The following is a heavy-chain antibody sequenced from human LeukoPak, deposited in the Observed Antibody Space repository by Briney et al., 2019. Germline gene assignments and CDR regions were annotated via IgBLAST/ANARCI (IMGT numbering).Heavy chain of an antibody. J-gene: IGHJ4*02. D-gene: IGHD3-10*01. CDR3: ARLATYYYGSGSYWENDY. Sequence: ASVKVSCKVSGYTLTELSMHWARQAPGKGLEWMGGIIPIFGTANYAQKFQGRVTITADESTSTAYMELSSLRSEDTAVYYCARLATYYYGSGSYWENDYWGQGTLVTVSS. CDR2: IIPIFGTA. V-gene: IGHV1-69*13. CDR1: GYTLTELS.